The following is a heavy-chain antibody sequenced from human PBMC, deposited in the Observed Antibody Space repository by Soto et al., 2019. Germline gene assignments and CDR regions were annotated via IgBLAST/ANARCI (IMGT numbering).Heavy chain of an antibody. J-gene: IGHJ4*02. Sequence: EVQLVESGGGLVKPGGSLRLSCAASGFTFSNAWMSWVRQAPGKGLEWVGRIKSKTDGGTTDYAAPVKGRFTISRDDSNNTLYLQMNSLKTEDTAVYYCTTDRKGSRGSPPCWGQGTLVTVSS. CDR3: TTDRKGSRGSPPC. V-gene: IGHV3-15*01. D-gene: IGHD2-15*01. CDR1: GFTFSNAW. CDR2: IKSKTDGGTT.